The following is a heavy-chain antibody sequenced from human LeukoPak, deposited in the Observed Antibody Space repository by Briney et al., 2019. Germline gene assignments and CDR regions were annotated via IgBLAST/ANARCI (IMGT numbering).Heavy chain of an antibody. CDR2: VYSDGST. Sequence: GGSLRLSCAGYGFIVTSSYLNWVRQAPGKGLEWVSTVYSDGSTYYADSVRGRFTISRDHSKNTLYLQMNRLTDEDTAVYFCARDDWGSGLPLLYWGQGTLVTVSS. V-gene: IGHV3-66*01. D-gene: IGHD7-27*01. CDR1: GFIVTSSY. J-gene: IGHJ4*02. CDR3: ARDDWGSGLPLLY.